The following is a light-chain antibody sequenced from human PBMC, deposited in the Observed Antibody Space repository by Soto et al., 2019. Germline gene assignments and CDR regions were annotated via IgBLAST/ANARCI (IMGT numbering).Light chain of an antibody. Sequence: DIQMTQSPSTLSASVGDRVTITCRACQSISSWLAWYQQIPGKAPKLLIYKASSLQSGVPSRFSGSGSGAEFTLTISSLQPDDFATYYCQQYNSYPITFGQGTRLEI. CDR2: KAS. CDR1: QSISSW. J-gene: IGKJ5*01. CDR3: QQYNSYPIT. V-gene: IGKV1-5*03.